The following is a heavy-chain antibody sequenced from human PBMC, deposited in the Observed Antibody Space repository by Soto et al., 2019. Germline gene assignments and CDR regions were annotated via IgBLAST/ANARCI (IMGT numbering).Heavy chain of an antibody. CDR3: ARVGKRWLQLAADYFDY. CDR2: INHSGST. D-gene: IGHD5-12*01. Sequence: QVQLQQWGAGLLKPSETLSLTCAVYGGSFSGYYWSWIRQPPGKGLEWIGEINHSGSTNYNPSLKSRVTISVDTSKNQFSLKLSSVTAADTAVYYCARVGKRWLQLAADYFDYWAREPWSPSPQ. J-gene: IGHJ4*02. V-gene: IGHV4-34*01. CDR1: GGSFSGYY.